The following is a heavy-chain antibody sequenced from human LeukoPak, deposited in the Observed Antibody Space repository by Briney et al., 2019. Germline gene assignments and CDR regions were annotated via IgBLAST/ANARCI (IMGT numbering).Heavy chain of an antibody. CDR1: GGPFSGYY. CDR3: ASSVDTAMARDY. CDR2: INHSGST. J-gene: IGHJ4*02. V-gene: IGHV4-34*01. D-gene: IGHD5-18*01. Sequence: SETLSLTCAVYGGPFSGYYWSWIRQPPGKGLEWIGEINHSGSTNYNPSLKSRVTISVDTSKNQFSLKLSSVTAADTAVYYCASSVDTAMARDYWGQGTLVTVSS.